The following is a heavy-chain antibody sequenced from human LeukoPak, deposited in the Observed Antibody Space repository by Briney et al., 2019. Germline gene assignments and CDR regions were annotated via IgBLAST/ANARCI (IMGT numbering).Heavy chain of an antibody. CDR2: IYTSGST. CDR1: GGSISSGSYY. V-gene: IGHV4-61*02. D-gene: IGHD3-10*01. J-gene: IGHJ4*02. CDR3: ARDTITMVRGVIQDY. Sequence: PSETLSLTCTVSGGSISSGSYYWSWIRQPAGKGLEWIGRIYTSGSTNYNPSLKSRVTMSVDTSKNQFSLKLSSVTAADTAVYYCARDTITMVRGVIQDYWGQGTLVTVSS.